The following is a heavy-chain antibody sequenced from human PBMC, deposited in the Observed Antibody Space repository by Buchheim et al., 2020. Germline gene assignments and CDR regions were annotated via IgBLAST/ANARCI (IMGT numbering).Heavy chain of an antibody. D-gene: IGHD6-6*01. CDR3: ARAIRLTQAARRPFDY. CDR1: GFTFSSYS. J-gene: IGHJ4*02. CDR2: ISRSSSTI. V-gene: IGHV3-48*04. Sequence: EVQLVESGGGLVQPGGSLRLSCAASGFTFSSYSMNWVRQAPGKGLEWVSYISRSSSTIYYAASVKGRFTISRDNAKNSLYLQMSSLRAEDTAVYYCARAIRLTQAARRPFDYWGQGTL.